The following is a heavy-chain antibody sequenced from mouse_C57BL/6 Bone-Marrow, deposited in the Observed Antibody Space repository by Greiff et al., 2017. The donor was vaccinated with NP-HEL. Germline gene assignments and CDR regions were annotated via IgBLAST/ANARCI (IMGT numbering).Heavy chain of an antibody. V-gene: IGHV3-1*01. D-gene: IGHD2-1*01. CDR3: AREGNYGFDY. CDR1: GYSITSGYD. CDR2: ISYSGST. Sequence: EVKVVESGPGMVKPSQSLSLTCTVTGYSITSGYDWHWIRHFPGNKLEWMGYISYSGSTNYNPSLKSRISITHDTSKNHFFLKLNSVTTEDTATYYCAREGNYGFDYWGQGTTLTVSS. J-gene: IGHJ2*01.